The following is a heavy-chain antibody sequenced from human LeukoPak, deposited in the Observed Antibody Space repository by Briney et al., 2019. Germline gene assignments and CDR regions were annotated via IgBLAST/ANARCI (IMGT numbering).Heavy chain of an antibody. Sequence: SVKVSCKASGGTFSSYAISWVRQAPGQGLEWMGGIIPIFGTANYAQKFQGRVTITADESTSTAYMELSSLRSEDTAVYYCARGFTMVREPMGWFDPWGQGTLVTVSS. CDR3: ARGFTMVREPMGWFDP. D-gene: IGHD3-10*01. J-gene: IGHJ5*02. V-gene: IGHV1-69*13. CDR1: GGTFSSYA. CDR2: IIPIFGTA.